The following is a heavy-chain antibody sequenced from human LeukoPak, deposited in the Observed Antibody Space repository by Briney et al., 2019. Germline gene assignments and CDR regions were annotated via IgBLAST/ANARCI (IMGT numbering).Heavy chain of an antibody. Sequence: HTGGSLRLSCAASGFTVDSNYLSWVRQAPGKGLEWVSTISGSGGSTYYADSVKGRFTISRDNSKNTLYLQMNSLRAEDTAVYYCAKEYYGSNIHYFDYWGQGTLVTVSS. CDR2: ISGSGGST. D-gene: IGHD3-10*01. V-gene: IGHV3-23*01. CDR1: GFTVDSNY. CDR3: AKEYYGSNIHYFDY. J-gene: IGHJ4*02.